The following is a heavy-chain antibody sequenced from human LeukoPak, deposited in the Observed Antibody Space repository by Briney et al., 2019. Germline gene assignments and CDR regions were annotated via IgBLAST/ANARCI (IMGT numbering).Heavy chain of an antibody. CDR3: GRDGDSSGYFYFDN. J-gene: IGHJ4*02. CDR2: ILHDGSNK. V-gene: IGHV3-30-3*01. CDR1: GFTFSSYA. Sequence: PGGSLRLSCAASGFTFSSYAMHWVRQAPGKGLEWVAAILHDGSNKYYADSVKGRFTISRDNSKNTLSLQMNSLRAYDTAVYYCGRDGDSSGYFYFDNWGQGTLVTVSS. D-gene: IGHD3-22*01.